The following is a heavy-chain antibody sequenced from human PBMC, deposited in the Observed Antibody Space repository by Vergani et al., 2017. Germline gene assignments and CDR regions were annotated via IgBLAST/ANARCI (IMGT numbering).Heavy chain of an antibody. Sequence: QVTLKESGPVLVKPTETLTLTCTVSGFSLSNARMGVSWIRQPPGKALEWLALIYWDDDKRYSPSLKSRLTITKDPSKHQVVLTMTNMDPVDTATYYCAHRRGFEGGDNWFDPWGQGTLVTVSS. CDR3: AHRRGFEGGDNWFDP. J-gene: IGHJ5*02. D-gene: IGHD5-12*01. CDR2: IYWDDDK. V-gene: IGHV2-5*08. CDR1: GFSLSNARMG.